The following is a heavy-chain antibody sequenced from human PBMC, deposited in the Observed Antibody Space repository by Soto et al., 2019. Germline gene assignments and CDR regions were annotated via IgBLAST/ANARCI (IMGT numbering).Heavy chain of an antibody. CDR2: VYSSGST. CDR3: ARNRSITTTGGAFDY. J-gene: IGHJ4*02. D-gene: IGHD1-1*01. CDR1: GGSVSRGPYY. Sequence: QLQLMESGPRLVKSSETLSLTCTVYGGSVSRGPYYGGWIRQSPGKVLEWLGSVYSSGSTYYNPSRQSRFTMDIDTSKNQFSLKMNSVTAADAAVYYCARNRSITTTGGAFDYGGQGTLVTIAS. V-gene: IGHV4-39*01.